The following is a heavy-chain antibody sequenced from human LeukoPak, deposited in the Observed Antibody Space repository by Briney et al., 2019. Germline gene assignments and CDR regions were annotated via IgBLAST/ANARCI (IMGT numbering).Heavy chain of an antibody. Sequence: PGGSLRLSCAASGFTFSNFEMTWVRQAPEKGLELVSSISSSGSAIYYGDSVKGRFTISRDNAKNSLYLQMNNLRAEDTAVYYCVSDAFDIWGQGTMVTVSS. CDR3: VSDAFDI. CDR2: ISSSGSAI. J-gene: IGHJ3*02. V-gene: IGHV3-48*03. CDR1: GFTFSNFE.